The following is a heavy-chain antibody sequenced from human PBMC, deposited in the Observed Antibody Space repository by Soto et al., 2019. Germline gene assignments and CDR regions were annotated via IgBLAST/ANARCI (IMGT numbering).Heavy chain of an antibody. D-gene: IGHD4-17*01. CDR2: IYPGDSDT. CDR1: GYSSTSYW. Sequence: PGESLKISCKGSGYSSTSYWIGWLRQMPAKGLECMWIIYPGDSDTRYSPSFQGQVTISADKSISTAYLQWSSLKASDTAMYYCARQGSTTTDYYGMDVWGQGTTVTVSS. V-gene: IGHV5-51*01. J-gene: IGHJ6*02. CDR3: ARQGSTTTDYYGMDV.